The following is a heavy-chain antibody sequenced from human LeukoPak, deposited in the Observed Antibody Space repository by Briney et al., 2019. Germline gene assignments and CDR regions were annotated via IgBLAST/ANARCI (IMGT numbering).Heavy chain of an antibody. CDR2: INHSGST. D-gene: IGHD3-22*01. CDR1: GGSFSDYY. CDR3: ARGEQYYYDSSGYYVFDY. Sequence: SETLSLTCAVYGGSFSDYYWSWIRQPPGKGLEWIGEINHSGSTNYNPPLKSRVTISVDTSKNQFSLKLSSVTAADTAVYYCARGEQYYYDSSGYYVFDYWGQGTLVTVSS. J-gene: IGHJ4*02. V-gene: IGHV4-34*01.